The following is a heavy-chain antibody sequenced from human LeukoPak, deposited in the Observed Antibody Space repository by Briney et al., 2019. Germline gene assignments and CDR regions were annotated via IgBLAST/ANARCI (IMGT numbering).Heavy chain of an antibody. CDR2: IYTSGST. Sequence: SQTLSLTCTVSGGSISSGSYYWSWTRQPAGKGLEWIGRIYTSGSTNYNPSLKSRVTISVDTSKNQFSLKLSSVTAADTAVYHCARDLMGVVPAAPRGDAFDIWGQGTMVTVSS. D-gene: IGHD2-2*01. CDR1: GGSISSGSYY. V-gene: IGHV4-61*02. J-gene: IGHJ3*02. CDR3: ARDLMGVVPAAPRGDAFDI.